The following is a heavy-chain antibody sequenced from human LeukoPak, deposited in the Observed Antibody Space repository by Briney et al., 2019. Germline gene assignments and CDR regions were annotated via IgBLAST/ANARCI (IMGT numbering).Heavy chain of an antibody. V-gene: IGHV3-20*04. J-gene: IGHJ4*02. CDR2: INWNGGST. Sequence: AGGSLRLSCAASGFTFDDYGMSWVRQAPGKGLEWVSGINWNGGSTGYADSVKGRFTISRDNAKNSLYLQMNSLRAEDTAVYYCARGPRGSSTSCYYWGQGTLVTVSS. CDR3: ARGPRGSSTSCYY. CDR1: GFTFDDYG. D-gene: IGHD2-2*01.